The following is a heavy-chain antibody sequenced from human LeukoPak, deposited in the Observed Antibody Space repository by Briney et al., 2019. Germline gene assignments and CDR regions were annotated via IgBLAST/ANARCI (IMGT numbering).Heavy chain of an antibody. CDR1: GYTFTSFY. CDR3: ARDRYYDNSGFHFESEY. CDR2: INPSGGSV. J-gene: IGHJ4*02. D-gene: IGHD3-22*01. Sequence: ASVKVSCKTSGYTFTSFYIYWVRQAPGQGLEWMGMINPSGGSVSYAQKFQGRVTMTRDTSTNTVYMELSSLRSEDTAVYYCARDRYYDNSGFHFESEYWGQGTLVTVSS. V-gene: IGHV1-46*01.